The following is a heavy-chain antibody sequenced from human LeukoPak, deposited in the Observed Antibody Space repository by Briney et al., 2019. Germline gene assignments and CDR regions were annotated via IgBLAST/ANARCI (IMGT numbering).Heavy chain of an antibody. J-gene: IGHJ5*02. Sequence: SVKVSCKASGGTFSSYAISWVRQAPGQGLEWMGRIIPIFGTANYAQKFQGRVTITMDESTSTAYMELSSLRSEDTAVYYCARLPKNKNWFDPWGQGTLVTVSS. CDR1: GGTFSSYA. CDR2: IIPIFGTA. CDR3: ARLPKNKNWFDP. V-gene: IGHV1-69*05. D-gene: IGHD2/OR15-2a*01.